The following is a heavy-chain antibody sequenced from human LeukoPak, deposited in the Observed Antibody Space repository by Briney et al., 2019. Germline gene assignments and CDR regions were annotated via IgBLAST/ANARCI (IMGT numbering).Heavy chain of an antibody. D-gene: IGHD1-26*01. CDR3: ATYTVWELPLYAFDI. CDR1: GYTFTSYG. Sequence: ASVKVSCKASGYTFTSYGISWVRQAPGQGLEWMGGFDPEDGETIYAQKFQGRVTMTEDTSTDTAYMELSSLRSEDTAVYYCATYTVWELPLYAFDIWGQGTMVTVSS. CDR2: FDPEDGET. V-gene: IGHV1-24*01. J-gene: IGHJ3*02.